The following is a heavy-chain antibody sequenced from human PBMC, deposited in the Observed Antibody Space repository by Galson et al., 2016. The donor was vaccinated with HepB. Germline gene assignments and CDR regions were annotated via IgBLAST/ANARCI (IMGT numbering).Heavy chain of an antibody. CDR1: GFSFSTYW. V-gene: IGHV3-7*01. J-gene: IGHJ4*02. D-gene: IGHD1-7*01. CDR3: WRESSWNYNY. Sequence: SLRLSCAASGFSFSTYWMSWVRQAPGKGLEWVANIRKDGDVKDYGASVRGRFTISRDNAMNSLYLQMDDLSPEDTAVYYCWRESSWNYNYWGQGALVTVSS. CDR2: IRKDGDVK.